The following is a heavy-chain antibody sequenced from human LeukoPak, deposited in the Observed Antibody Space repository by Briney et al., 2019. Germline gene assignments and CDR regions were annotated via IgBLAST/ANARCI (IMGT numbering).Heavy chain of an antibody. Sequence: GGSLRLSCAASGFTFSSYWMTWVRQAPGQGLEWVANMNKDGGEKYYVDSVKGRFTISRDNAKNSLYLQMNSLRDEDTAVYYCASGRESFDYWGQGTLVTVSS. J-gene: IGHJ4*02. CDR1: GFTFSSYW. V-gene: IGHV3-7*02. CDR2: MNKDGGEK. CDR3: ASGRESFDY.